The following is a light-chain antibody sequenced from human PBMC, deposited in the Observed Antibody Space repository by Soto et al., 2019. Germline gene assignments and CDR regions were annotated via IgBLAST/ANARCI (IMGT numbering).Light chain of an antibody. J-gene: IGKJ4*01. CDR2: DAS. Sequence: IVLTQSPGTLSLSPGERATLSCRASQSVSSSYLAWYQQKPGQAPRLLIYDASNRATGIPDRFSGSGSGTDFTLTISRLEPEDFAVYYCQQYGSSPLTFGGGTKVEIK. V-gene: IGKV3-20*01. CDR1: QSVSSSY. CDR3: QQYGSSPLT.